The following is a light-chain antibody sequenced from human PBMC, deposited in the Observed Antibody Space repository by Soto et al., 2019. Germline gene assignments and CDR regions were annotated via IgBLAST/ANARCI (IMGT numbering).Light chain of an antibody. Sequence: QVTQSPSFLSASVGDRVTITCRASQDTSRSLGWYQQKPGKAPKLLIYAASTLHSGVPSRFSGSGSGTDFTLTISSLQPEDFATYYCQQTNSFPLTFGGGTKVDIK. J-gene: IGKJ4*01. CDR2: AAS. V-gene: IGKV1-9*01. CDR3: QQTNSFPLT. CDR1: QDTSRS.